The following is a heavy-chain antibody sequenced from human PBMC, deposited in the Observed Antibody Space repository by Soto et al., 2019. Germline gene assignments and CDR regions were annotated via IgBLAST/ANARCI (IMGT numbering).Heavy chain of an antibody. D-gene: IGHD3-22*01. CDR3: VKGPPPGSSGYYPFDY. Sequence: GGSLRLSCAASGFTFSSYAMRWVRQAPGKGLEWVSAISGSGGSTYYADSVKGRFTISRDNSKNTLYLQMNSLRAEDTAVYNCVKGPPPGSSGYYPFDYWGQGTLVTVSS. CDR1: GFTFSSYA. J-gene: IGHJ4*02. V-gene: IGHV3-23*01. CDR2: ISGSGGST.